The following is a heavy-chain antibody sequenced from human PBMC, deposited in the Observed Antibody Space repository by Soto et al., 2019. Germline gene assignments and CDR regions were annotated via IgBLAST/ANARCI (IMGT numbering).Heavy chain of an antibody. J-gene: IGHJ6*02. D-gene: IGHD5-12*01. CDR2: IIPIFGTA. CDR3: ARCRRWLQLGAYYYYYGMDV. Sequence: SVKVSCKASGGTFSSYAISWVRQAPGQGLEWMGGIIPIFGTANYAQKFQGRVTITADESTSTAYMELSSLRSEDTAVYYCARCRRWLQLGAYYYYYGMDVWGQGTTVTVSS. V-gene: IGHV1-69*13. CDR1: GGTFSSYA.